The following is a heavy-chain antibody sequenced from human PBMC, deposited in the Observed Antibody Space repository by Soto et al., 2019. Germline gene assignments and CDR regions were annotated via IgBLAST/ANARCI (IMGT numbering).Heavy chain of an antibody. CDR1: GGTFSSYA. V-gene: IGHV1-69*12. J-gene: IGHJ4*02. Sequence: QVQLVQSGAEVKKPGSSVKVSCKASGGTFSSYAISWVRQAPGQGLEWMGGIIPIFGTANYAQKFQGRVTXXAXEXRSTAYMELSSLRSEDTAVYYCAIGYCISTSCYAGYWGQGTLVTVSS. D-gene: IGHD2-2*01. CDR3: AIGYCISTSCYAGY. CDR2: IIPIFGTA.